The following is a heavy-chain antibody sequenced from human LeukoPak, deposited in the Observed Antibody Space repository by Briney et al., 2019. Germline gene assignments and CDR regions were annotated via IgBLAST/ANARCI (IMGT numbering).Heavy chain of an antibody. CDR3: ARDPPQYDILTGSVSYYYYYMDV. CDR2: SIHSGTT. D-gene: IGHD3-9*01. CDR1: GGSFNGYY. J-gene: IGHJ6*03. Sequence: SETLSLTCAVYGGSFNGYYWSWIRQLPGKGLEWIGESIHSGTTNYNPSLKSRVTISVDTSKNQFSLKLTSVTAADTAVYYCARDPPQYDILTGSVSYYYYYMDVWGKGTPVTVSS. V-gene: IGHV4-34*12.